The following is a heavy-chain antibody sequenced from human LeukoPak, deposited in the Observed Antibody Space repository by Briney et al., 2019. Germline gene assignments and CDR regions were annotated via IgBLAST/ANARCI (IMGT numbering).Heavy chain of an antibody. D-gene: IGHD2-15*01. CDR2: ISGRGGST. Sequence: GGSLRLSCAASGFTFSSYAMSWVRQAPGKGLEGVSAISGRGGSTYYADSVKGRFTISRDNSKNTLYLQMNSLRAEDTAVYYCAKMADHCSGGSCYSHPFDYWGQGTLVTVSS. V-gene: IGHV3-23*01. CDR3: AKMADHCSGGSCYSHPFDY. J-gene: IGHJ4*02. CDR1: GFTFSSYA.